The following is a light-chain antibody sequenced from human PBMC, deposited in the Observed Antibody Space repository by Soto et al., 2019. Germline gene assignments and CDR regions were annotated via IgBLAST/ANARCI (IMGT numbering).Light chain of an antibody. CDR1: QSVSSN. Sequence: IVLTQSPATLSVSPGERATLSCRASQSVSSNLAWYQQKPGQAPRLLIFDASNRATGIPARFSGSGSETDFTLTISSLEPEDFAVYYCQQYNNWPSWTFGQGTKVDIK. J-gene: IGKJ1*01. CDR2: DAS. V-gene: IGKV3D-15*01. CDR3: QQYNNWPSWT.